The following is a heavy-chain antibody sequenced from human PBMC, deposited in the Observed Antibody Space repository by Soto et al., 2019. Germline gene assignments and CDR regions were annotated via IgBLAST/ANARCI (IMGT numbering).Heavy chain of an antibody. CDR2: IYYSGST. CDR1: GGSISSSSYY. J-gene: IGHJ5*02. D-gene: IGHD3-10*01. CDR3: ARDANGSIYGSGSYYNNWFDP. V-gene: IGHV4-39*07. Sequence: SETLSLTCTVSGGSISSSSYYWGWIRQPPGKGLEWIGSIYYSGSTYYNPSLKSRVTISVDKSTSTAYMELSSLRSEDTAVYYCARDANGSIYGSGSYYNNWFDPWGQGTLVTVSS.